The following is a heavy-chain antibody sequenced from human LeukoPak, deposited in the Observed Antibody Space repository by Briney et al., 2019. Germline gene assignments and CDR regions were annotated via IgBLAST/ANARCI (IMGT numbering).Heavy chain of an antibody. CDR1: GGSISSYY. CDR3: ARDRVSSNYYYYGMDV. V-gene: IGHV4-59*01. CDR2: IYYSGST. J-gene: IGHJ6*02. D-gene: IGHD3-10*01. Sequence: SETLSLTCTVSGGSISSYYWSWIRQPPGKGLEWIGYIYYSGSTNYNPSLKSRVTISVDTSKNQFSPKLSSVTAADTAVYYCARDRVSSNYYYYGMDVWGQGTTVTVSS.